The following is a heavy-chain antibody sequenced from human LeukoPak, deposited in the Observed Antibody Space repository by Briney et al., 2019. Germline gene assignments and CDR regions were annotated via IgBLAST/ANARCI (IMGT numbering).Heavy chain of an antibody. CDR2: ISGSGGST. CDR1: GFTFSSYA. J-gene: IGHJ4*02. V-gene: IGHV3-23*01. D-gene: IGHD3-22*01. Sequence: PGGSLRLSCAASGFTFSSYAMSWVRQAPGKGLEWVSAISGSGGSTYYADSVKGRFTISRDNSKNTLYLQMNSLRAEDTAVYYCATYYDSSGYPNFDYWGQGTLVTVSS. CDR3: ATYYDSSGYPNFDY.